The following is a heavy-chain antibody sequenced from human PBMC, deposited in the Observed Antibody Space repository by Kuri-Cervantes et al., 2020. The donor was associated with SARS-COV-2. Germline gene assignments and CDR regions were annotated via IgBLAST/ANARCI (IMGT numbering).Heavy chain of an antibody. CDR2: IYYSEST. CDR3: ASLATLFYYYGMDV. D-gene: IGHD3-3*02. CDR1: GGSISSSSYY. Sequence: SETLSLTCTVSGGSISSSSYYWGWIRQPPGKGLEWIGSIYYSESTYYNPSLKSRVTISVDTSKNQFSLKLSSVTAADTAGYYCASLATLFYYYGMDVWGQGTTVTVSS. V-gene: IGHV4-39*01. J-gene: IGHJ6*02.